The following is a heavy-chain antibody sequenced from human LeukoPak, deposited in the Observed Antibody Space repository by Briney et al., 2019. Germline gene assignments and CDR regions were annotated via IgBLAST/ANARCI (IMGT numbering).Heavy chain of an antibody. J-gene: IGHJ4*02. V-gene: IGHV3-23*01. D-gene: IGHD3-22*01. Sequence: ETGGSLRLSCAASGFTFSSYAMSWVRQAPGKGLEWVSAISGSGGSTYYADSVKGRFTISRDNFKNTLYLQMNSLRAEDTAVYYCAKWGYYYDRSGYSDTVDYWGQGSLVTVSS. CDR3: AKWGYYYDRSGYSDTVDY. CDR2: ISGSGGST. CDR1: GFTFSSYA.